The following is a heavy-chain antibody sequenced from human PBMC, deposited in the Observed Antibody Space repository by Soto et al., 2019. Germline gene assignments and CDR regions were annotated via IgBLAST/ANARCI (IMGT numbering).Heavy chain of an antibody. D-gene: IGHD5-12*01. CDR1: GFTFSSYS. CDR3: VREGRGSFDF. Sequence: LRLSCAASGFTFSSYSMNWVRQAPGKGLEWVSSISSSSSAYYADSVQGRFTISRDNSKNTLSLQMSSLTADDTAIYYCVREGRGSFDFWGRGTMVTVSS. V-gene: IGHV3-21*04. J-gene: IGHJ3*01. CDR2: ISSSSSA.